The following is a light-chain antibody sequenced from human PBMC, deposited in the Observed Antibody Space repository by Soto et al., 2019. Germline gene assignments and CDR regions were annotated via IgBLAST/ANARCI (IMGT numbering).Light chain of an antibody. CDR1: SSDVGGYHY. V-gene: IGLV2-14*01. J-gene: IGLJ3*02. Sequence: QSALTQPASVSGSPGQSITISCTGTSSDVGGYHYVSWYRQYPGKAPKLMIYEVDNRPSGVSDRFSGSKSGNTASLTISGLLAEDEADYYCTSYSRSSSLVFGGGTQLTVL. CDR3: TSYSRSSSLV. CDR2: EVD.